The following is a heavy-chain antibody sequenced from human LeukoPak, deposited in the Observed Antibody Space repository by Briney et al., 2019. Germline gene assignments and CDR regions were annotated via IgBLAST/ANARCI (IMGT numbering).Heavy chain of an antibody. CDR2: IYYSGST. Sequence: SETLSLTCTVSGGSISSSSYYWGWIRQPPGKGLEWIGSIYYSGSTYYNPSLKSRVTISVDTSKNQFSLKLSSVTAADTAVYYCARAYGSGSIDYYYYMDVWGKGTTVIVSS. CDR1: GGSISSSSYY. D-gene: IGHD3-10*01. CDR3: ARAYGSGSIDYYYYMDV. J-gene: IGHJ6*03. V-gene: IGHV4-39*07.